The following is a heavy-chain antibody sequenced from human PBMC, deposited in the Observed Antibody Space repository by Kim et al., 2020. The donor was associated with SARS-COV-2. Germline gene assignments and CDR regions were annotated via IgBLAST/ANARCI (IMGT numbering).Heavy chain of an antibody. J-gene: IGHJ2*01. V-gene: IGHV4-34*01. CDR1: GGSFSGYY. CDR2: INHSGRT. D-gene: IGHD3-10*01. Sequence: SETLSLTCAVYGGSFSGYYWSWIRQPPGKGLEWIGEINHSGRTNYNPSLKSRVTISVDTSKNQFSLKLTSVTAADPAVYFCARRLSNTSGWGSPYCDLWG. CDR3: ARRLSNTSGWGSPYCDL.